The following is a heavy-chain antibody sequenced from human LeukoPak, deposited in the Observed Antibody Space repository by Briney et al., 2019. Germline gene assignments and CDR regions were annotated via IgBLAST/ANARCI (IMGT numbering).Heavy chain of an antibody. CDR1: GFTFDTYR. CDR3: ARDSPGTTASDY. D-gene: IGHD1-1*01. J-gene: IGHJ4*02. CDR2: ISASGSYI. Sequence: GGSLRLSCAASGFTFDTYRMNWVRQSPGKGLEWVSSISASGSYIYYADSLKGRFTISRDNTKNSLFLQMNSLRAEDTAVYYCARDSPGTTASDYWGQGTLVTVSS. V-gene: IGHV3-21*01.